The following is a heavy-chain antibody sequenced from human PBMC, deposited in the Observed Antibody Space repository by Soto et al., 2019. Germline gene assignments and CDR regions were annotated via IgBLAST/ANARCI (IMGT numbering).Heavy chain of an antibody. CDR1: GYIFTSYW. D-gene: IGHD6-6*01. Sequence: VESLKISCKGSGYIFTSYWIGCVRQMPGKGLEWMGIIYPSDSSTRYSPSFQGQVTISVDKSINTAYLQWSSLKASDTAIYYCARALSVSCSSAIHYGMDVWAQGTTETVSS. CDR3: ARALSVSCSSAIHYGMDV. J-gene: IGHJ6*02. CDR2: IYPSDSST. V-gene: IGHV5-51*01.